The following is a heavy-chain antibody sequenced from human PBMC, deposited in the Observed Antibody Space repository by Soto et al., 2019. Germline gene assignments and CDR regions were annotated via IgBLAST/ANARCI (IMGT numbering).Heavy chain of an antibody. Sequence: ESGGGLVKPGGSLRLSCAASGFTFSSYSMNWVRQAPGKGLEWVSSISSSSSYIYYADSVKGRFTISRDNAKNSLYLQMNSLRAEDTAVYYCARDISQDCSSTSCYDFDYWGQGTLVTVSS. V-gene: IGHV3-21*01. CDR2: ISSSSSYI. D-gene: IGHD2-2*01. J-gene: IGHJ4*02. CDR3: ARDISQDCSSTSCYDFDY. CDR1: GFTFSSYS.